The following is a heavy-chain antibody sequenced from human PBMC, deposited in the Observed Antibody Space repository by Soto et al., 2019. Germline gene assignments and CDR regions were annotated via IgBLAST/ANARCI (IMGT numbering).Heavy chain of an antibody. CDR1: GYSFTLYW. V-gene: IGHV5-10-1*01. CDR3: AKGGAIVAAGTRVYLYNAMDV. CDR2: IDTSDSYT. Sequence: GESLKISCKGSGYSFTLYWISWVRQMPGKGLEWLGRIDTSDSYTNYSPSFEGHVTISVDKSTSTAFLQWSSLKASDTAMYYCAKGGAIVAAGTRVYLYNAMDVWGQGTTVTVSS. D-gene: IGHD1-26*01. J-gene: IGHJ6*02.